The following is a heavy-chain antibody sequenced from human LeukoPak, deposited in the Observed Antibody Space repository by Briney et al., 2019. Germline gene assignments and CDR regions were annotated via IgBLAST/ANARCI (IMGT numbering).Heavy chain of an antibody. Sequence: PSETLSLTCTVSGGSISSYYWSWVRQAPGQGLEWVANIKQDGSEKYYVDSVKGRFTISRDNAKNSLYLQMNRLRDEDTAVYYCARVYGSGTYYPYRMDVWGQGTTVTVSS. CDR2: IKQDGSEK. V-gene: IGHV3-7*04. J-gene: IGHJ6*02. D-gene: IGHD3-10*01. CDR3: ARVYGSGTYYPYRMDV. CDR1: GGSISSYY.